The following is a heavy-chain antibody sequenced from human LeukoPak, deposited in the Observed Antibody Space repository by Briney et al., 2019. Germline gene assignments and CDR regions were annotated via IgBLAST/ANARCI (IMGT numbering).Heavy chain of an antibody. V-gene: IGHV1-2*02. CDR2: INPNNGGT. CDR1: GYTFTDYY. D-gene: IGHD5-12*01. J-gene: IGHJ4*02. Sequence: ASVKVSCKTSGYTFTDYYMHWVRQAPGQGLEWMGWINPNNGGTDYSQKFPDRVTMTRDTSINTAYMELSRLRSDDTAVYYCARSAGRDGYNVFDYWGQGTLVTVSS. CDR3: ARSAGRDGYNVFDY.